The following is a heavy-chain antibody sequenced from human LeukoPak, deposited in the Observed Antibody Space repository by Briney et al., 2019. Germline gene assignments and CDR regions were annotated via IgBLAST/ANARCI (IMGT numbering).Heavy chain of an antibody. Sequence: PSETLSLTCTVSGGSISSSSYYWGWIRQPPGKGLEWMGSIYYSGSTYHNPSLKSRVTISVDTSKNQFSLKLSSVTAADTAVYYCARHGHGNWFDPWGQGTLVTVSS. CDR3: ARHGHGNWFDP. CDR2: IYYSGST. V-gene: IGHV4-39*01. J-gene: IGHJ5*02. CDR1: GGSISSSSYY.